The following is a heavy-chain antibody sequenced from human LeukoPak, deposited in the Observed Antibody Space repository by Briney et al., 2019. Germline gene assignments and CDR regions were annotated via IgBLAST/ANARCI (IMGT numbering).Heavy chain of an antibody. Sequence: TSETLSLTCTVSGGSISSYYGRWIRQPPGKGREWIGYIYYRGSTNYNPSLKSRLTISLDPPKTQFSLQLSSVTAADTAVYYCARLGSARWFDYWGQGTLVPVSS. D-gene: IGHD6-6*01. CDR3: ARLGSARWFDY. J-gene: IGHJ4*02. V-gene: IGHV4-59*08. CDR2: IYYRGST. CDR1: GGSISSYY.